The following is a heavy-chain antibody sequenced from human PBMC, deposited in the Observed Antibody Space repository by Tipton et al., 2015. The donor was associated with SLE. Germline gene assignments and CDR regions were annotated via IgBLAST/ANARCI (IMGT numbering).Heavy chain of an antibody. Sequence: TLSLTCSVSGGSISSHYWSWLRQSAGKGLEWIGRVHTSGTAYYNPSLKSRVTMSVDTSKNEFSLKLNSVTAADTAVYFCASATVSTYFDYWGQGTLVSVSS. J-gene: IGHJ4*02. CDR1: GGSISSHY. CDR3: ASATVSTYFDY. CDR2: VHTSGTA. V-gene: IGHV4-4*07. D-gene: IGHD4-11*01.